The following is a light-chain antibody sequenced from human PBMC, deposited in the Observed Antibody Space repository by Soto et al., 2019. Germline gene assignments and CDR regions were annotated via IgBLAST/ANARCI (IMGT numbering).Light chain of an antibody. CDR1: SSNIGAGYD. Sequence: QPVLTQPPSVSGAPGQRVTISCTGSSSNIGAGYDVHWYQQLPGTAPKLLIYGNSNRPSGVPDLFSGSKSGTSASLAITGLQAEDEADSYCQSYDSSLSGVVFGGGTKLTVL. J-gene: IGLJ2*01. CDR3: QSYDSSLSGVV. CDR2: GNS. V-gene: IGLV1-40*01.